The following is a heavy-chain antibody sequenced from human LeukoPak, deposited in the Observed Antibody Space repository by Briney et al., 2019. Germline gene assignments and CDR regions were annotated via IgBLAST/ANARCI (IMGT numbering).Heavy chain of an antibody. Sequence: GGSLRLSCAASGFTFSSYAMHWVRQAPGKGLEWVAVISYDGSNKYYADSVKGRFTISRDNSKNTLYLQMNSLRAEDTAVYYCARSGEAAETRLDYWGQGTLVTVSS. J-gene: IGHJ4*02. D-gene: IGHD1-26*01. CDR3: ARSGEAAETRLDY. V-gene: IGHV3-30*14. CDR2: ISYDGSNK. CDR1: GFTFSSYA.